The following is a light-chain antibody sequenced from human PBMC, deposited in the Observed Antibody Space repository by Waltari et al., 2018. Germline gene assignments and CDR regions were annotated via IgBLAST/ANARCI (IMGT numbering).Light chain of an antibody. CDR1: SSDAGSHDF. J-gene: IGLJ1*01. CDR2: EVS. V-gene: IGLV2-8*01. CDR3: SSYGGINNSPYV. Sequence: QSALTQPPSASGSPGQPVTLPGPGTSSDAGSHDFVPWYQQSPGKAPQLIIWEVSRRPSGGPDRFSGSKSGNTASLTVSGLQAEDEADYYCSSYGGINNSPYVFGTGTKVTV.